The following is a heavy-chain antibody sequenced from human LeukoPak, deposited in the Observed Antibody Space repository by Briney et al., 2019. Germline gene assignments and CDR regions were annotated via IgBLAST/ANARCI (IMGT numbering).Heavy chain of an antibody. CDR1: GFTFSRSW. CDR3: VRAYHPGGWFDP. Sequence: PGGSLRLSCAASGFTFSRSWMTWARQAPGKGLEWVASINEDGSEIRYVDSVKGRFTISRDNAKDSLYLQMNSLTAEDTAMYYCVRAYHPGGWFDPWGQGTLVTVSS. V-gene: IGHV3-7*04. D-gene: IGHD2-21*01. J-gene: IGHJ5*02. CDR2: INEDGSEI.